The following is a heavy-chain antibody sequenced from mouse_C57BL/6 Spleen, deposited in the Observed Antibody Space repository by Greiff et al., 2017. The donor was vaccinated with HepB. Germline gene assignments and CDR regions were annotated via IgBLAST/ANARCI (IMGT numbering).Heavy chain of an antibody. CDR2: INYDGSST. J-gene: IGHJ2*01. D-gene: IGHD3-2*02. V-gene: IGHV5-16*01. CDR3: ARETAQALYYFDY. CDR1: GFTFSDYY. Sequence: EVNVVESEGGLVQPGSSMKLSCTASGFTFSDYYMAWVRQVPEKGLEWVANINYDGSSTYYLDSLKSRFIISRDNAKNILYLQMSSLKSEDTATYYCARETAQALYYFDYWGQGTTLTVSS.